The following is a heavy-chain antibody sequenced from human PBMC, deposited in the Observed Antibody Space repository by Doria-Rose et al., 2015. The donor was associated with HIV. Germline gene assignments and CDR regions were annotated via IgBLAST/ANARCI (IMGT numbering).Heavy chain of an antibody. D-gene: IGHD6-13*01. V-gene: IGHV2-26*01. Sequence: QITLKESGPVLVKPTETLTLTCTVSGVSLSSPGMGVSWIRQPPGRALEWLASIYSDDERSYKTSLKSRLTISRSTSKSQMVLTMTDMDPVDTATYYCARIKSSRWYHKYYFNFWGQGTLVIVSA. CDR2: IYSDDER. CDR1: GVSLSSPGMG. CDR3: ARIKSSRWYHKYYFNF. J-gene: IGHJ4*02.